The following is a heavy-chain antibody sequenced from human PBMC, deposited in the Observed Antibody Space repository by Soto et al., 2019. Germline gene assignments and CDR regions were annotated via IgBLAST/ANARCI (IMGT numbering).Heavy chain of an antibody. CDR2: VSHDGRNI. J-gene: IGHJ4*02. CDR3: AKGGRQWLFTSDFNY. V-gene: IGHV3-30*18. CDR1: GFTFSDYA. Sequence: VQLVESGGGVVQPGRSLRLSCAASGFTFSDYAMHWVRQAPGKGLEWVAVVSHDGRNIHYADSVKGRITTSRDSSKNTVALEMTSLRADDTAVYYCAKGGRQWLFTSDFNYWGQGALVTVSS. D-gene: IGHD6-19*01.